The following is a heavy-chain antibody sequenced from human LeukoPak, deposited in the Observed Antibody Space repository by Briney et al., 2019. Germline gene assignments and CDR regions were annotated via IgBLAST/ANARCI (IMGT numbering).Heavy chain of an antibody. CDR1: GFTFSDYY. Sequence: PGGSLRLSCAASGFTFSDYYMSWIRQAPGKGLEWISYTSSSTMTIHYADSVKGRFTISRDNAENSLYLQMHSLRAEDTAIYYCVRDLYARLRLGEPPGYWGQGTLVTVSS. D-gene: IGHD3-16*01. J-gene: IGHJ4*02. V-gene: IGHV3-11*04. CDR2: TSSSTMTI. CDR3: VRDLYARLRLGEPPGY.